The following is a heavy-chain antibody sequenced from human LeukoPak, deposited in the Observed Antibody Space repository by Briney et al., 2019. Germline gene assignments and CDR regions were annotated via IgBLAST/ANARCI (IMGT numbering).Heavy chain of an antibody. J-gene: IGHJ4*02. Sequence: PGRSLRLSCAASGFTFSSYGMHWVRHAPGKGLEWVAVISYDGSNKYYADSVKGRFTISRDNSKYTLYLQMNSLRAEDTAVYYCAKELGGDIVVVPAAYDYWGQGTLVTVSS. V-gene: IGHV3-30*18. CDR1: GFTFSSYG. CDR2: ISYDGSNK. D-gene: IGHD2-2*01. CDR3: AKELGGDIVVVPAAYDY.